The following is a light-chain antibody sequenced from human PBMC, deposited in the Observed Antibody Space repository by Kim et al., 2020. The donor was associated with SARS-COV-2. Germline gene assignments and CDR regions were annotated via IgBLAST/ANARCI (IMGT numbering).Light chain of an antibody. CDR3: CSYASSSTVV. Sequence: QSVLTQPASVSGSPGQSITISCTGTSSDVGSYNLVSWYQHHPGKAPTLMIYEVSKRPSGVSNRFSGSKSGNTASLTISGLQAEDEADYYCCSYASSSTVVFCGGTQLTVL. V-gene: IGLV2-23*02. CDR1: SSDVGSYNL. CDR2: EVS. J-gene: IGLJ2*01.